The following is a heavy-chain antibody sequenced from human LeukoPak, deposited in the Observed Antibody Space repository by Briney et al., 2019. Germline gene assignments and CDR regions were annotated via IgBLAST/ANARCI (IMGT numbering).Heavy chain of an antibody. V-gene: IGHV3-48*03. CDR3: TRDVNWIFFDY. J-gene: IGHJ4*02. Sequence: GGSLRLSCAASGFTFSSYEMNWVRQAPGKGLEWVSYISSSGSTIYYADSVKGRFTISRDNAKNTLYLQLNSVRAEDTAVYYCTRDVNWIFFDYWGQGALVTVSS. CDR2: ISSSGSTI. CDR1: GFTFSSYE. D-gene: IGHD1-1*01.